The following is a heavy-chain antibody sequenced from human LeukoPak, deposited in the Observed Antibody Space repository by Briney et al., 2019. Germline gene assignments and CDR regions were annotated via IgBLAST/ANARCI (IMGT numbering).Heavy chain of an antibody. CDR1: GGSISSYY. CDR2: IYTSEST. J-gene: IGHJ4*02. D-gene: IGHD5-18*01. V-gene: IGHV4-4*09. Sequence: TSETLSLTCTVSGGSISSYYWSWIRPPPGKGLEWIGYIYTSESTNYNPSLKSRVTISVATAKTKFSLKLSSVTAADTAVYYCARSGYSYGYPFFDYWGQGTLVTVSS. CDR3: ARSGYSYGYPFFDY.